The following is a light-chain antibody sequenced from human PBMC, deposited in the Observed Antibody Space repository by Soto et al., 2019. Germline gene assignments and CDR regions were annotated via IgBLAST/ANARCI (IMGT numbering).Light chain of an antibody. CDR3: LQDYNYPRT. J-gene: IGKJ1*01. Sequence: AIQKTQSPSSLSTSVGDRVTITCRASQGIRNDLGWYQQKPGKAPKLLIYAASSLQSGVPSRFSGSGSGTDFTLTISSLQPEDFATYYCLQDYNYPRTFGQGTKVDI. CDR2: AAS. CDR1: QGIRND. V-gene: IGKV1-6*01.